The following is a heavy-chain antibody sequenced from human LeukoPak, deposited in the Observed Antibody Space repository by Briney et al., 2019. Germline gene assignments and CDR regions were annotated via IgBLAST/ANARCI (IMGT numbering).Heavy chain of an antibody. V-gene: IGHV3-21*01. J-gene: IGHJ3*02. CDR3: AKGPTVVTPFAFDI. CDR1: GFTFSSYR. Sequence: GGSLRLSCAASGFTFSSYRMNWVRQAPGKGLEWVSSISSSGVYIYYADSLKGRFTISRDNAKDSLYLQMNSLRAEDTAVYYCAKGPTVVTPFAFDIWGQGTMVTVSS. CDR2: ISSSGVYI. D-gene: IGHD4-23*01.